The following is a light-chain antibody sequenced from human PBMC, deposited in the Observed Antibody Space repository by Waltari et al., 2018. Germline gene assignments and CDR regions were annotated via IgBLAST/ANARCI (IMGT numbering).Light chain of an antibody. J-gene: IGLJ3*02. Sequence: QSVLTQPPSASGTPRQRVTISSSGSNSTIGSNYVYLYQQLPGTAPKLLIYRSNQRLAGVPDRFSASKSGTSASLAISGLRSEDEADYYCAAWDDSLSAWVFGGGTKLTVL. CDR3: AAWDDSLSAWV. V-gene: IGLV1-47*01. CDR1: NSTIGSNY. CDR2: RSN.